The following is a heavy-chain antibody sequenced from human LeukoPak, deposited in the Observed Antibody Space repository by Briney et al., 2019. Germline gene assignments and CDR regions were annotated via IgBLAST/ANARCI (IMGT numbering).Heavy chain of an antibody. CDR2: FDPEDGET. Sequence: ASVKVSCKVSGYTLTELSMHWVRQAPGKGLEWMGGFDPEDGETIYAQKFQGRVTMTEDTSTDTAYMELSSLRSEDTAVYYCATIGGELPSDDAFDIWGQGTMVTVSS. CDR1: GYTLTELS. CDR3: ATIGGELPSDDAFDI. V-gene: IGHV1-24*01. D-gene: IGHD1-26*01. J-gene: IGHJ3*02.